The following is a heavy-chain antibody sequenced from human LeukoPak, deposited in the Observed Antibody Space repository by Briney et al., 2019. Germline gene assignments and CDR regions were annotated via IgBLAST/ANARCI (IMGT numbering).Heavy chain of an antibody. Sequence: PGGSLRLSCAASGFTFSSYAMSWVRQAPGKRLNWVSGISDSGGSTYYADSVKGRFTISRDNSKNTLYLQMNSLRAEDTAVYYCAKDRRDSSGWYYFDYWGQGTLVTVSS. D-gene: IGHD6-19*01. CDR1: GFTFSSYA. J-gene: IGHJ4*02. CDR3: AKDRRDSSGWYYFDY. V-gene: IGHV3-23*01. CDR2: ISDSGGST.